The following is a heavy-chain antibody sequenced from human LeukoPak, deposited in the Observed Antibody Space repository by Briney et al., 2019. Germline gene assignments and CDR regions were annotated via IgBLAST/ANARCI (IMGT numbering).Heavy chain of an antibody. V-gene: IGHV3-11*06. J-gene: IGHJ6*02. CDR2: ISGSSIYT. CDR3: ASREYSSLGDYYYYGMDV. D-gene: IGHD6-6*01. CDR1: GFTFSDYH. Sequence: GGSLRLSCAASGFTFSDYHMTWIRQAPGKGLEWVSYISGSSIYTRYADSVKGRFTISRDNAKNSLYLQMNSLRAEDTAVYYCASREYSSLGDYYYYGMDVWGQGTTVTVSS.